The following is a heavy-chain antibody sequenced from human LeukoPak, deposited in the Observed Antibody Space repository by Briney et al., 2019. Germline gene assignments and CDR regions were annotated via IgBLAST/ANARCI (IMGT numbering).Heavy chain of an antibody. CDR1: GDTVSINSAA. V-gene: IGHV6-1*01. CDR2: TYYRSKWYN. D-gene: IGHD3-16*01. J-gene: IGHJ4*02. CDR3: ARAPRGIFDY. Sequence: SQTLSLTFAISGDTVSINSAAWNWVRQSPSRGLEWLGSTYYRSKWYNDYAVSVKSRITINPDTSKNQFSLQLNSVTPEDTAVYYCARAPRGIFDYWGQGTLVTVSS.